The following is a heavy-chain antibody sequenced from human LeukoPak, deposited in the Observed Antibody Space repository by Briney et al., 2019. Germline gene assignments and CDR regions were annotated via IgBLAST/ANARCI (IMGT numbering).Heavy chain of an antibody. CDR2: ISAYNGNT. V-gene: IGHV1-18*01. J-gene: IGHJ4*02. Sequence: ASVKVSCKASGYTFSSYGISWLRQAPGQGLEWMGWISAYNGNTNYAQKLQGRVTMTSDTSTSTAYMELRSLRSDDTAVYYCARCEYDFWSGCIPENYWGQGTLVTVSS. CDR3: ARCEYDFWSGCIPENY. CDR1: GYTFSSYG. D-gene: IGHD3-3*01.